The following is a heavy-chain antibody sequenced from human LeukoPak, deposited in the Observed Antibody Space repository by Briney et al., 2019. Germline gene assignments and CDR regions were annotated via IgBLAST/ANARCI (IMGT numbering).Heavy chain of an antibody. V-gene: IGHV4-34*01. CDR3: ARGRFAPAPVY. Sequence: PSETLSLTCAVYGGSFSGYYWSWIRQPPGKGLEWIGEINHSGSTNYNPSLKSRVTISVDTSKNRFSLKLSSVTAADTAVYYCARGRFAPAPVYWGQGTLVTVSS. CDR2: INHSGST. CDR1: GGSFSGYY. D-gene: IGHD3-10*01. J-gene: IGHJ4*02.